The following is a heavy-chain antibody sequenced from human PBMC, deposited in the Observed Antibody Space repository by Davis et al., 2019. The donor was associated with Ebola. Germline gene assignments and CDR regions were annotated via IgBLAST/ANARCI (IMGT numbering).Heavy chain of an antibody. J-gene: IGHJ4*02. CDR2: ISYAGNNQ. V-gene: IGHV3-30*04. CDR3: ARGCYFGLGTYYNAAPFYY. Sequence: PGGSLRLSCAASGITFTNYALHWVRQAPAKGLQWLAVISYAGNNQYYADSVRGRFTVSRDNSKNTLYLQMNSLRPDDTDVYYCARGCYFGLGTYYNAAPFYYWGQGTLVTVSS. CDR1: GITFTNYA. D-gene: IGHD3-10*01.